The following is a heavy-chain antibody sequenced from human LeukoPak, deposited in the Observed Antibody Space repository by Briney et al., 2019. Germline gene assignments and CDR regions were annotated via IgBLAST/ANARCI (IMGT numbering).Heavy chain of an antibody. CDR3: ASGRTDIVVVPATLRNYYFDY. V-gene: IGHV1-69*06. Sequence: GASVKVSCKASGGTFSISDISWVRQATGQGLEWMGGIIPISGTANYAQKFQGRVTITADKPTNTAYMELSSLRSEDTGVYYCASGRTDIVVVPATLRNYYFDYWGQGTLVTVSS. J-gene: IGHJ4*02. D-gene: IGHD2-2*01. CDR2: IIPISGTA. CDR1: GGTFSISD.